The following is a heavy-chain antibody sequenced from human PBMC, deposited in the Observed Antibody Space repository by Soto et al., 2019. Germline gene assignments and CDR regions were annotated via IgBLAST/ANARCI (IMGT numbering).Heavy chain of an antibody. J-gene: IGHJ6*02. CDR3: TRGWIQLWFDYYGMDV. CDR2: IRSKAYGGTT. CDR1: GFTFGDYA. Sequence: HPGGSLRLSCTASGFTFGDYAMSWFRQAPGKGLEWVGFIRSKAYGGTTEYAASVKGRFTISRDDSKSIAYLQMNSLKTEDTAVYYCTRGWIQLWFDYYGMDVWGQGTTVTVSS. D-gene: IGHD5-18*01. V-gene: IGHV3-49*03.